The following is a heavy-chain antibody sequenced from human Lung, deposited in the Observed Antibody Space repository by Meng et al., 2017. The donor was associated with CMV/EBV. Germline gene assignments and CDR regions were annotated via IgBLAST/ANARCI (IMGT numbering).Heavy chain of an antibody. V-gene: IGHV1-8*01. CDR1: GYTFTTYD. Sequence: ASXXVSCKASGYTFTTYDINWVRQATGQGLEWMGWMNPNSGNTGYAQKFQGRVTMTRVTSISTAYMELSSLTSDDTAVYYCARTRIEVEPDGTKIKYYNYGMDVWGQGTXVTVSS. CDR3: ARTRIEVEPDGTKIKYYNYGMDV. CDR2: MNPNSGNT. D-gene: IGHD2-15*01. J-gene: IGHJ6*02.